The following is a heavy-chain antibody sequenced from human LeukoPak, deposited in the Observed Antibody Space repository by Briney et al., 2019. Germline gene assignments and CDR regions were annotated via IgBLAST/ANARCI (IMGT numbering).Heavy chain of an antibody. CDR3: ARDQVECTGGTCQSRVGFDF. CDR2: IYHSGRS. Sequence: SETLSLTCTVSGDSISNGVKYWSWIRQHPGRGLEWIGYIYHSGRSYYNPSLKSRITMSVDTPKNQFSLNLSSVTAADTAVYYCARDQVECTGGTCQSRVGFDFWGQGTLVTVSS. J-gene: IGHJ4*02. V-gene: IGHV4-31*03. D-gene: IGHD2-8*02. CDR1: GDSISNGVKY.